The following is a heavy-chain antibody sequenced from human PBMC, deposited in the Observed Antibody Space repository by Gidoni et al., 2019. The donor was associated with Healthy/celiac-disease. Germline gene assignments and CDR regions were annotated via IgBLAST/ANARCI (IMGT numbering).Heavy chain of an antibody. CDR3: AKKGGYNWNDAIVY. J-gene: IGHJ4*02. D-gene: IGHD1-20*01. CDR2: ISGSGGSK. V-gene: IGHV3-23*04. Sequence: EGQLVESGGGLVQPGGSLRLSCAASAFTFSSYAMSWVRHAPGKGLEWVADISGSGGSKYYADHVKGRFTIYRDNSKNTLYLQMNSLRAEDTDVYYCAKKGGYNWNDAIVYWGQGTLVTVSS. CDR1: AFTFSSYA.